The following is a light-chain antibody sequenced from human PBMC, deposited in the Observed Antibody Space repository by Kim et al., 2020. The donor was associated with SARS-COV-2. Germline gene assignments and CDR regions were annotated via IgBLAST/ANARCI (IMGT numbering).Light chain of an antibody. Sequence: GASVKLTCNLSSGQSSYAIAWHQQQPEKGPRYLMKVNSDGSHSKGDGIPDRFSGSSSGAERYLTISSLQSEDEADYYCQTWGTGMVFGGGTQLTVL. V-gene: IGLV4-69*01. J-gene: IGLJ3*02. CDR2: VNSDGSH. CDR1: SGQSSYA. CDR3: QTWGTGMV.